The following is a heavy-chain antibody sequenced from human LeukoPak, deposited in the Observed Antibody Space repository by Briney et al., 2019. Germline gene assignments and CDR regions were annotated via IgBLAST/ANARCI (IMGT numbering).Heavy chain of an antibody. CDR1: GFTVNNNY. D-gene: IGHD6-13*01. CDR3: ARSLPYGTTWYGRSDF. Sequence: PGGSLRLSCAASGFTVNNNYMSWVRQAPGKGLEWVSVIYTDGTTYYADSVKGRFTISRDNAMNSLYLQMNSLRAEDTAIYYCARSLPYGTTWYGRSDFWGQGTLVTVSS. J-gene: IGHJ4*02. V-gene: IGHV3-53*01. CDR2: IYTDGTT.